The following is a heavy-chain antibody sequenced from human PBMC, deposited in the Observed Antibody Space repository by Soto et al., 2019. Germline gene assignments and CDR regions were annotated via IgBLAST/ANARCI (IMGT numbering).Heavy chain of an antibody. CDR2: IIPIFGTA. Sequence: SVKVSCKASGGTFSSYAISWVRQAPGQGLEWMGGIIPIFGTANYAQKFQGRVTITADKSTSTAYMELSSLRSEDTAVYYCAREYSDYPSDGMDVWGQGTTVTV. J-gene: IGHJ6*02. D-gene: IGHD5-12*01. CDR3: AREYSDYPSDGMDV. CDR1: GGTFSSYA. V-gene: IGHV1-69*06.